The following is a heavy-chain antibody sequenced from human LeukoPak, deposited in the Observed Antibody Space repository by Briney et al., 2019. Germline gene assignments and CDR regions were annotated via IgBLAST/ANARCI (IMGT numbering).Heavy chain of an antibody. D-gene: IGHD3-22*01. CDR2: ISSNGGST. CDR1: GFSFSDYG. J-gene: IGHJ3*02. CDR3: VKGEITMIGGAFDI. Sequence: GGSLRLSCAASGFSFSDYGMYWVRQAPGKGLEYVSAISSNGGSTYYADSVKGRFTISRDNSKNTLYLQMSSLRAEDTAVYYCVKGEITMIGGAFDIWGQGTMVTVSS. V-gene: IGHV3-64D*09.